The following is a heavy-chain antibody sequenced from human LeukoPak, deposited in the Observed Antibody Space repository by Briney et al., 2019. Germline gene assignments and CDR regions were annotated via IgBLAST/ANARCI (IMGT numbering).Heavy chain of an antibody. CDR2: IDYTRDT. D-gene: IGHD3-22*01. CDR1: GGSISSYY. CDR3: ARNGPHYYDKSGYLDS. V-gene: IGHV4-59*03. J-gene: IGHJ4*02. Sequence: SETLSLTCTVSGGSISSYYWSWIRQPPGKGLEWIGNIDYTRDTNYNPSFRSRVTILVDKSKNQFSLNLNSVTAADTAVYYCARNGPHYYDKSGYLDSWGQGTLVTVSS.